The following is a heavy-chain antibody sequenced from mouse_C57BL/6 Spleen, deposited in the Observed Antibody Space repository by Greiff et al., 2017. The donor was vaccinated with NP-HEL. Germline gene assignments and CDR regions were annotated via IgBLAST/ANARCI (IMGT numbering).Heavy chain of an antibody. Sequence: EVQLVESGGGLVKPGGSLKLSCAASGFTFSSYAMSWVRQTPEKRLEWVATISDGGSYTYYPDNVKGRFTISRDNAKNNLYLQMSHLKSEDTAMYYCARDSNSYWYFDVWGTGTTVTVSS. CDR1: GFTFSSYA. V-gene: IGHV5-4*01. CDR3: ARDSNSYWYFDV. D-gene: IGHD2-5*01. J-gene: IGHJ1*03. CDR2: ISDGGSYT.